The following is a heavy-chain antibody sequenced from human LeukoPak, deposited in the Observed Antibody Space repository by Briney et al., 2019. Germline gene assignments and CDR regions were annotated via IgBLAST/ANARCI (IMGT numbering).Heavy chain of an antibody. CDR1: GVSISSGGYY. J-gene: IGHJ6*04. Sequence: SQTLSFNCSVSGVSISSGGYYWSWIRQHLGKILEWIGYIYYSGCAYYNPSLKSRVTISVDTSKNQFSLKLSSVTAADTAVYYCARSSSWYPADVWGKGTTVTVSS. CDR3: ARSSSWYPADV. CDR2: IYYSGCA. D-gene: IGHD6-13*01. V-gene: IGHV4-31*03.